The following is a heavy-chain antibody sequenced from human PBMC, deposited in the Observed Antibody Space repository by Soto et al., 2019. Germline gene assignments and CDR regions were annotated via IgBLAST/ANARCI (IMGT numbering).Heavy chain of an antibody. CDR2: INHSGST. Sequence: QVQLQQWGAGLLKPSETLSLTCAVYGGSFSGYYWSWIRQPPGKGLEWIGEINHSGSTNYNPSLKSRVTISVDTSKNQFSLKLSSVTAADTAVYYCARGGYFVWLLPDYWGQGTLVTVSS. D-gene: IGHD3-9*01. J-gene: IGHJ4*02. CDR1: GGSFSGYY. CDR3: ARGGYFVWLLPDY. V-gene: IGHV4-34*01.